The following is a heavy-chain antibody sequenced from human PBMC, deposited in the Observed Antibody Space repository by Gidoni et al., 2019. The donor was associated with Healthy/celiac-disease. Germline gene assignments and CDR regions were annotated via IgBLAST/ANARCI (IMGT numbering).Heavy chain of an antibody. J-gene: IGHJ4*02. CDR2: ISGSGGST. V-gene: IGHV3-23*01. D-gene: IGHD6-13*01. CDR1: GFTFSRYA. Sequence: EVQMLESGGGLVQPGGSLRLFCAASGFTFSRYAMSWVRQAPGKGLEWVSAISGSGGSTYYADSVKGRFTISRDNSKNTLYLQMNSLRAEDTAVYYCCIAALIDYWGQGTLVTVSS. CDR3: CIAALIDY.